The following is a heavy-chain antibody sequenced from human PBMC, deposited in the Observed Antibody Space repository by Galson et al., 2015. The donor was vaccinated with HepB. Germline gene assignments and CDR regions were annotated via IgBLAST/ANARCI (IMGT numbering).Heavy chain of an antibody. V-gene: IGHV4-39*07. CDR3: ARGPSPYYYDNIGNGFDV. Sequence: ETLSLTCTVSGGSISGSSYYWGWIRQPPGKGLEWIGSIYYSGSTYYNPSLKSRVTISADTSKNQFSLKLRFVTAADTAVYYCARGPSPYYYDNIGNGFDVWGQGTMVTVSS. CDR2: IYYSGST. CDR1: GGSISGSSYY. J-gene: IGHJ3*01. D-gene: IGHD3-22*01.